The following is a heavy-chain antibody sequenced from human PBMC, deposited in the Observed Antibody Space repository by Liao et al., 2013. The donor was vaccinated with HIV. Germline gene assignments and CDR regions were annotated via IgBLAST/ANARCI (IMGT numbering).Heavy chain of an antibody. CDR2: IYSSGNT. Sequence: QVQLQESGPGLVKPSETLSLTCTVSGGSIRSYYWNWIRQPAGKGLEWIGRIYSSGNTNHNPSLKSRVSMSVDTSKNQFSLNLTSVTAADTAVYYCVREGVDYGDYVGFDYWGQGTLVTVSS. J-gene: IGHJ4*02. CDR1: GGSIRSYY. V-gene: IGHV4-4*07. CDR3: VREGVDYGDYVGFDY. D-gene: IGHD4-17*01.